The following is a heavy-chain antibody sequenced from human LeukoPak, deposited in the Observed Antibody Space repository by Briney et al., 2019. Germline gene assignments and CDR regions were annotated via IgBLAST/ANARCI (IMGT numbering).Heavy chain of an antibody. D-gene: IGHD6-6*01. V-gene: IGHV1-46*01. CDR1: GYTFTSYY. CDR3: ARDRWERLVYSRMGCYYYMDV. J-gene: IGHJ6*03. CDR2: INPSGGST. Sequence: ASVKVSCKASGYTFTSYYMHWVRQAPGQGLEWMGIINPSGGSTSYAQKFQGRVTMTRDMSTSTVYMELSSLRSEDTAVYYCARDRWERLVYSRMGCYYYMDVWGKGTTVTVSS.